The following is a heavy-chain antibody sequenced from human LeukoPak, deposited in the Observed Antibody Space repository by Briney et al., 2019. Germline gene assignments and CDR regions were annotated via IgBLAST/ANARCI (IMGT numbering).Heavy chain of an antibody. D-gene: IGHD3-9*01. CDR3: ARANYHNN. V-gene: IGHV3-74*01. Sequence: GGSLRLSCVASGFSFNTYWMHWVRQALGKGLVWVSRISGDGSNTTYADSVKGRFTISRDNAKNTVYLQMNSLRAEDTAVYYCARANYHNNWGQGTLVTVSS. CDR1: GFSFNTYW. J-gene: IGHJ4*02. CDR2: ISGDGSNT.